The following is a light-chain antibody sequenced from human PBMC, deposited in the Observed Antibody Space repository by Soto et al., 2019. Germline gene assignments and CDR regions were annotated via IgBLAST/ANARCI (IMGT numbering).Light chain of an antibody. J-gene: IGLJ1*01. CDR1: SDDVGGHNY. CDR3: CSHAGDNTYV. CDR2: EVS. V-gene: IGLV2-8*01. Sequence: QSALTQPPSASGSLGQSVTISCTGTSDDVGGHNYVSWYQQHPGKAPKIMIYEVSKRPSGVPDRFSGSKSGNTASLTVSGLQAEDEAAYYCCSHAGDNTYVFGTGTKVTVL.